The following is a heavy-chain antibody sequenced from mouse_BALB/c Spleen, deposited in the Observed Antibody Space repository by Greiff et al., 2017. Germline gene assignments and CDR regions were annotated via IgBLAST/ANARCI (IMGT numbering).Heavy chain of an antibody. CDR2: INSNGGST. Sequence: EVKVVESGGGLVQPGGSLKLSCAASGFTFSSYGMSWVRQTPDKRLELVATINSNGGSTYYPDSVKGRFTISRDNAKNTLYLQMSSLKSEDTAMYYCARGPGDYYGSSYGYWGQGTTLTVSS. CDR3: ARGPGDYYGSSYGY. J-gene: IGHJ2*01. D-gene: IGHD1-1*01. CDR1: GFTFSSYG. V-gene: IGHV5-6-3*01.